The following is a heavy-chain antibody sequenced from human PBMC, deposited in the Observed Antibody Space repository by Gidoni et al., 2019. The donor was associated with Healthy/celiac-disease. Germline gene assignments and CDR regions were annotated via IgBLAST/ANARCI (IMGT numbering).Heavy chain of an antibody. J-gene: IGHJ3*02. CDR2: FDPEDGET. CDR3: ATENYYDSSDHIRGAFDI. D-gene: IGHD3-22*01. CDR1: GYTLTELS. Sequence: QVQLVQSGAEVKKPGASVKVSCKVSGYTLTELSMHWVRQAPGKGLEWMGGFDPEDGETIYAQKFQGRVTMTEDTSTDTAYMELSSLRSEDTAVYYCATENYYDSSDHIRGAFDIWGQGTMVTVSS. V-gene: IGHV1-24*01.